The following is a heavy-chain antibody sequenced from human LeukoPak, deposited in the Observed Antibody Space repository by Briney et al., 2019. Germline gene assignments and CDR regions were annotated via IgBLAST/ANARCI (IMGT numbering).Heavy chain of an antibody. CDR1: GYTFTAYY. Sequence: ASVKVSCKASGYTFTAYYMHWVRQAPGQGLEWMGWINPNGGGTDSAQKFQGRVTMTRDTSISTAYMELSRLRSDYTAVYYCTRALHLGELSSNYYWGQGTLVTVSS. J-gene: IGHJ4*02. V-gene: IGHV1-2*02. D-gene: IGHD3-16*02. CDR2: INPNGGGT. CDR3: TRALHLGELSSNYY.